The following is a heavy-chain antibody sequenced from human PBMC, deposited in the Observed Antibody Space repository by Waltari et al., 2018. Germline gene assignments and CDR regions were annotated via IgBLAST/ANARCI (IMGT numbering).Heavy chain of an antibody. CDR3: AKTLLLSLYALDV. Sequence: QVHLQQWGAGLLKPSETLSLTCGVYGGPLSGHYWSWIRQSPERGLEWIGEVSHRGNPTYNPSLSGRSTISVDTSRSQVSLKLHSVTAADTAVYYCAKTLLLSLYALDVWGQGTTVIVSS. J-gene: IGHJ6*01. V-gene: IGHV4-34*02. CDR2: VSHRGNP. D-gene: IGHD1-26*01. CDR1: GGPLSGHY.